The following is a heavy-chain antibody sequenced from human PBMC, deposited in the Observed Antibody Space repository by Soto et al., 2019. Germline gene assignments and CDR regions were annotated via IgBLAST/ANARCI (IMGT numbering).Heavy chain of an antibody. CDR2: IIPIFGTA. J-gene: IGHJ5*02. CDR3: ARIVLLWFGEPHGWFDP. D-gene: IGHD3-10*01. CDR1: GGTFGCYA. V-gene: IGHV1-69*13. Sequence: GASVKASCKASGGTFGCYAISWVRHAPGQGLEWMGGIIPIFGTANYAQKFQGRVTITADESTSTAYMELSSLRSEDTAVYFCARIVLLWFGEPHGWFDPWGQGTLVTVSS.